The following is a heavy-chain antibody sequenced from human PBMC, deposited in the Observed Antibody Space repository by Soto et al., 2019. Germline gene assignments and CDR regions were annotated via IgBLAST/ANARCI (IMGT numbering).Heavy chain of an antibody. CDR3: ARDSAPGSYSAY. J-gene: IGHJ4*02. CDR1: GGTFSSYA. CDR2: IIPIFGTA. V-gene: IGHV1-69*06. D-gene: IGHD3-10*01. Sequence: SVKVSCKASGGTFSSYAISWVRQAPGQGLEWMGGIIPIFGTANYAQKFQGRVTITADKSTSTAYMELSSLRSEDTAVYYCARDSAPGSYSAYWGQGTLVTVSS.